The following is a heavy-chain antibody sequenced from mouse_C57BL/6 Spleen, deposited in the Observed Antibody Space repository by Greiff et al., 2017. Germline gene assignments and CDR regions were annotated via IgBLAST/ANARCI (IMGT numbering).Heavy chain of an antibody. CDR2: IWGVGST. CDR3: ARTGYDYDDAMDY. D-gene: IGHD2-4*01. CDR1: GFSLTSYG. J-gene: IGHJ4*01. Sequence: VQLQQSGPGLVAPSQSLSITCTVSGFSLTSYGVDWVRQSPGKGLEWLGVIWGVGSTNYNSALKSRLSISKEHSKSQVFLKMNSLQTDDTAMYYCARTGYDYDDAMDYWGQGTSVTVSS. V-gene: IGHV2-6*01.